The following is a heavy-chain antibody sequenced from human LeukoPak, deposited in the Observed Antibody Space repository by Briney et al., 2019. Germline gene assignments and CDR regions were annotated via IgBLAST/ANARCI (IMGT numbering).Heavy chain of an antibody. CDR3: ARDRYDILTGYPPYYFDY. CDR1: GYTFTSYG. V-gene: IGHV1-18*04. CDR2: ISAYNGNT. J-gene: IGHJ4*02. D-gene: IGHD3-9*01. Sequence: ASVKVSCKASGYTFTSYGISWARQAPGQGLEWMGWISAYNGNTNYAQKLQGRVTMTTDTSTSTAYMELRSLRSDDTAVYYCARDRYDILTGYPPYYFDYWGQGTLVTVSS.